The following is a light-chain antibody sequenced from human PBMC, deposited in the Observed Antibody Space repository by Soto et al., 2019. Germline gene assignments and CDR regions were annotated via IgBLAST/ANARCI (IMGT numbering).Light chain of an antibody. J-gene: IGKJ1*01. CDR1: QGVSSN. CDR3: QQYNNWRT. Sequence: EIVMTQSPATLSVSPGERATLSCRASQGVSSNLAWYQQKPGQAPRLLIYGASTRATGIPARFSGSGSETEFTLTISSLQSEDFAVYYCQQYNNWRTFGQGTKVDIK. CDR2: GAS. V-gene: IGKV3-15*01.